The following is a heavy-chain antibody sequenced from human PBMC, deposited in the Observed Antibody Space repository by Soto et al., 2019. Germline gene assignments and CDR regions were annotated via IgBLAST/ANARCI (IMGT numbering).Heavy chain of an antibody. D-gene: IGHD3-9*01. Sequence: SETLSLTCTVSGGSISSYYWSWIRQPPGKGLEKIEYIYYSGSTNYNPSLKSRVTISVDTSKNQFSLKLSSVTAADTAVYYCARRRNRDILTGYPGGAFDIWGQGTMVTVSS. J-gene: IGHJ3*02. CDR3: ARRRNRDILTGYPGGAFDI. V-gene: IGHV4-59*01. CDR1: GGSISSYY. CDR2: IYYSGST.